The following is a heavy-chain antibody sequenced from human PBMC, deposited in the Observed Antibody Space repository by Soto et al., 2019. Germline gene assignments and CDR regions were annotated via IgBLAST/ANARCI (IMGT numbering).Heavy chain of an antibody. V-gene: IGHV4-59*01. CDR2: AQYSGTS. CDR3: ARADRKFVDP. CDR1: GDSIFGYF. D-gene: IGHD3-10*01. J-gene: IGHJ5*02. Sequence: SETLSLTCTVSGDSIFGYFWSWIRQSPGKGLEWIGYAQYSGTSNYNPSLKSRVSISIDAPKRRVSLKLRSVTAADTAVYYCARADRKFVDPWGQGTLVTVSS.